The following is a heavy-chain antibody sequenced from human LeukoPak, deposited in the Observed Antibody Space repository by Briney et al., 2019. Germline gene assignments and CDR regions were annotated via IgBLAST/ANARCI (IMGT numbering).Heavy chain of an antibody. CDR1: GLILSNYG. CDR3: ANQKLSGSYLPGY. D-gene: IGHD3-10*01. V-gene: IGHV3-30*02. Sequence: GGSLRLSCTVSGLILSNYGMHWVRQAPGKGLEWVAFIKFDGSEPKYADSVKGRFTISRDNSKNTLYLQMNTLRLEDTAVYYCANQKLSGSYLPGYWGQGIVVAVSS. CDR2: IKFDGSEP. J-gene: IGHJ4*02.